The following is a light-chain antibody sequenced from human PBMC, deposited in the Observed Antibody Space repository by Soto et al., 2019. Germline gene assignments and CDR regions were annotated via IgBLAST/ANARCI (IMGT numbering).Light chain of an antibody. V-gene: IGLV2-11*01. CDR1: SSDVSRYDY. Sequence: QSVLTQPRSVSASPGQSVTISCTGTSSDVSRYDYVSGYQQHPGKAPKLIVYDVTERPSGVPDRFSGSKSGNTASLTISGLQAEDEADYSCCSFAGSYSYVFGTGTKV. J-gene: IGLJ1*01. CDR3: CSFAGSYSYV. CDR2: DVT.